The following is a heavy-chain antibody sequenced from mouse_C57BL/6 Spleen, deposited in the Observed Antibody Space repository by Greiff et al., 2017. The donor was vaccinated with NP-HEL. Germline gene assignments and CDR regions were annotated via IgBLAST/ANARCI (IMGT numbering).Heavy chain of an antibody. CDR2: IHPNSGST. Sequence: QVQLQQPGAELVKPGASVKLSCKASGYTFTSYWMHWVKQRPGQGLEWIGMIHPNSGSTNYNEKFKSKATLTVDKSSSTAYMQLSSLTSDDSAVYYCARLVGRGDFDYWGQGTTLTVSS. CDR1: GYTFTSYW. CDR3: ARLVGRGDFDY. D-gene: IGHD1-1*02. J-gene: IGHJ2*01. V-gene: IGHV1-64*01.